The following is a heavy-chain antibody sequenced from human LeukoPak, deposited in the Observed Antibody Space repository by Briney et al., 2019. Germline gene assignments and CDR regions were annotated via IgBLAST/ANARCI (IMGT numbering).Heavy chain of an antibody. J-gene: IGHJ4*02. CDR2: INPNSGGT. Sequence: ASVKVSCKASGYTFTGYYVHWVRQAPGQGLEWMGRINPNSGGTNYAQKFQGRVTMTRDTSISTAYMELSRLRSDDTAVYYCARGTVTVEMATITLLYWGQGTLVTVSS. V-gene: IGHV1-2*06. CDR1: GYTFTGYY. D-gene: IGHD5-24*01. CDR3: ARGTVTVEMATITLLY.